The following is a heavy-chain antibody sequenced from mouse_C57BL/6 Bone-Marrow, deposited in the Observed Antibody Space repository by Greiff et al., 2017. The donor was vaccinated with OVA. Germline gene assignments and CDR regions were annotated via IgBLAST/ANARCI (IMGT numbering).Heavy chain of an antibody. V-gene: IGHV8-12*01. CDR2: IYWDDDK. CDR3: ARTYYYGSSDAMDY. Sequence: ESGPGILQSSQTLSLTCSFSGFSLSTSGMGVSWLRQPSGKGLAWLAHIYWDDDKRYNPSLKSRLTISQDTSRNQVDLKLTSVDTADTATYYWARTYYYGSSDAMDYWGQGTSVTGSS. J-gene: IGHJ4*01. D-gene: IGHD1-1*01. CDR1: GFSLSTSGMG.